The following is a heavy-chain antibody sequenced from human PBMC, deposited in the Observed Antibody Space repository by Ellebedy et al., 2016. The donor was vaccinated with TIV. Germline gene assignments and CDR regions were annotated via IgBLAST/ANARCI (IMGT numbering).Heavy chain of an antibody. CDR1: GFTFSSYG. CDR3: ARSYDSRGYRGVGMDV. D-gene: IGHD3-22*01. Sequence: PGGSLRLSCAASGFTFSSYGMHWVRQAPGKGLEWVAVIWYDGSNKYYADSVKGRFTISRDNAKNTLYLQMNSLRAEDTAVYYCARSYDSRGYRGVGMDVWGQGTTVTVSS. CDR2: IWYDGSNK. J-gene: IGHJ6*02. V-gene: IGHV3-33*03.